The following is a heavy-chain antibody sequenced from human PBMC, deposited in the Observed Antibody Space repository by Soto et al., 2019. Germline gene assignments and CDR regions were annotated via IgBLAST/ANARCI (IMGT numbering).Heavy chain of an antibody. V-gene: IGHV1-24*01. Sequence: ASVKFSCKVSGYTLTELSMHWVRQAPGKGLEWMGGFDPEDGETIYAQKFQGRVTMTEDTSTDTAYMELSSLRSEDTAVYYCATEGGLGYCSGGSCYGTANWFDPWGQGTLVTVSS. CDR3: ATEGGLGYCSGGSCYGTANWFDP. CDR1: GYTLTELS. CDR2: FDPEDGET. D-gene: IGHD2-15*01. J-gene: IGHJ5*02.